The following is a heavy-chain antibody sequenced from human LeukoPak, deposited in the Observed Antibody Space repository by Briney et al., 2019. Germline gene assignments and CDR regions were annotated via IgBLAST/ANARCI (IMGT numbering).Heavy chain of an antibody. CDR3: ARDNPRCCGVVPANIDDY. D-gene: IGHD2-15*01. V-gene: IGHV3-48*01. Sequence: GGSLRLSCAASGFTFSSYAMHWVRQAPGKGLEWISYISYDSAIKYYADSVRGRFTISRDNAKNSLYLQMHSLRAEDTALYYCARDNPRCCGVVPANIDDYWGQGTLVTVSS. J-gene: IGHJ4*02. CDR1: GFTFSSYA. CDR2: ISYDSAIK.